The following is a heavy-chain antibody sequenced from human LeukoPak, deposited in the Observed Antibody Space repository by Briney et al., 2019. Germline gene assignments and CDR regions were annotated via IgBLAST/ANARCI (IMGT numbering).Heavy chain of an antibody. CDR2: INSDGSST. D-gene: IGHD5-24*01. J-gene: IGHJ4*02. Sequence: GGSLRLSCAASGFTFSSYWMHCVRQPPGKGRVWVSRINSDGSSTSYAASVKGRFTISRDNAKNTLYLQMNSLRAEDTAVYYCAREPRDGYNIFDYWGQGTLVTVSS. CDR1: GFTFSSYW. CDR3: AREPRDGYNIFDY. V-gene: IGHV3-74*01.